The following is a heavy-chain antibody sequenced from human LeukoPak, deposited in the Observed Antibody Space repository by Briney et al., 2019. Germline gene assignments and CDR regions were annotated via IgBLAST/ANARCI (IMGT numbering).Heavy chain of an antibody. V-gene: IGHV4-59*01. CDR1: GGSFSSYY. CDR3: ARGLTADS. CDR2: IYDTGTT. Sequence: KPSETLSLTCTISGGSFSSYYWSWIRQPPGRGLEWIGYIYDTGTTNYNPSLSSRVTISLDTSKNLFSLKLTSVTAADTAVYYCARGLTADSRGQGTLVTVSS. J-gene: IGHJ4*02. D-gene: IGHD5-18*01.